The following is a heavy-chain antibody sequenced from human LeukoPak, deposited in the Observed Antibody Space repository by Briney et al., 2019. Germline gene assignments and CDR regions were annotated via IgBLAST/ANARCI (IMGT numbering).Heavy chain of an antibody. V-gene: IGHV4-34*01. CDR2: INHSGST. Sequence: KPSETLSLTCAVYGGSFSDYYWSWIRQPPGKGLEWIGEINHSGSTNYNPSLKSRVTISVDTSKNQFSLKLSSVTAADTAVYYCTHDYGEYGFWFDPWGQGTLVTVSS. J-gene: IGHJ5*02. CDR3: THDYGEYGFWFDP. D-gene: IGHD4-17*01. CDR1: GGSFSDYY.